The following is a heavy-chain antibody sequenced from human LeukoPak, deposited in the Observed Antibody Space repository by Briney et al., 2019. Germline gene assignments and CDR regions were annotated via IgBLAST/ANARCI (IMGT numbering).Heavy chain of an antibody. CDR1: GFTFSSYW. D-gene: IGHD6-13*01. Sequence: PGGSLRLSCAASGFTFSSYWVSWVRQAPGKGLEWVANIKQDGSEKYYVDSVKGRFTVSRDNAKNSLYLQMNSLRVEDTAMYYCAKVAASGISPTDYWGQGTLVTVSS. V-gene: IGHV3-7*01. CDR2: IKQDGSEK. CDR3: AKVAASGISPTDY. J-gene: IGHJ4*02.